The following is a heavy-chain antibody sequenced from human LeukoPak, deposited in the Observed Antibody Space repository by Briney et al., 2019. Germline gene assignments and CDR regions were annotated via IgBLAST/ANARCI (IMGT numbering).Heavy chain of an antibody. D-gene: IGHD3-16*01. CDR2: INHXXXVN. V-gene: IGHV3-7*03. CDR1: GFTFSSYW. Sequence: GGSLRLSCAASGFTFSSYWMNWARQAPGKGLEWVASINHXXXVNXXXXSVKGRFTISXDNAKNSLYLQMSNLRAEDTAVYFCARGGGLAVWGQGATVTVSS. J-gene: IGHJ6*02. CDR3: ARGGGLAV.